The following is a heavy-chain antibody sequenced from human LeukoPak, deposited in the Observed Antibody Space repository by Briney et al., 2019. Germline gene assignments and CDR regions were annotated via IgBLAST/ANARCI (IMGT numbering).Heavy chain of an antibody. D-gene: IGHD6-19*01. J-gene: IGHJ6*03. CDR3: ARGPQWRGDYYYMDV. CDR1: GYSFTNFD. CDR2: MNPNSGNK. Sequence: ASVKVSCTASGYSFTNFDINWVRQATGQGLEWMGWMNPNSGNKGYAQKFQGRVTMTMNTSITTAYMELSSLRSEDTAVYYCARGPQWRGDYYYMDVWGRGTTVTVSS. V-gene: IGHV1-8*01.